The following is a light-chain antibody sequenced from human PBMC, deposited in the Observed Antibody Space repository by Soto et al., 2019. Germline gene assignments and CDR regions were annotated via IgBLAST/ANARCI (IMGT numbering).Light chain of an antibody. CDR2: KAS. Sequence: DIQMTQSPSTLSASVGDRVTITCRASQSISTWLAWYQQKPGKAPKRLIYKASRLRNGVPSRFSGSGSETEFTLTIYSLQPDDFARYYCQQYSGYPHTFGQGTKLEIK. CDR3: QQYSGYPHT. V-gene: IGKV1-5*03. J-gene: IGKJ2*01. CDR1: QSISTW.